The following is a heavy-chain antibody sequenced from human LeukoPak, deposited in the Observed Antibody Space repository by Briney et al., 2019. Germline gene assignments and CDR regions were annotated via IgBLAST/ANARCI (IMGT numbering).Heavy chain of an antibody. CDR1: GFTFSFYA. CDR2: ISHDGNNK. Sequence: PGGSLRLSCAASGFTFSFYAMHWVRQAPGKGLEWVAVISHDGNNKYYADSVKGRFTISRDNSENTLYLEINSLRAEDTAVYYCARSEIVVFYFDFWGQGTLVTVSS. J-gene: IGHJ4*02. CDR3: ARSEIVVFYFDF. D-gene: IGHD3-22*01. V-gene: IGHV3-30-3*01.